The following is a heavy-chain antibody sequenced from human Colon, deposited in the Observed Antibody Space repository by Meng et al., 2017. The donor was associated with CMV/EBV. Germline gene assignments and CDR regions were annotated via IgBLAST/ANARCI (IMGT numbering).Heavy chain of an antibody. V-gene: IGHV3-21*01. J-gene: IGHJ4*02. CDR1: GFSFDTYS. CDR2: ITISSTYI. D-gene: IGHD1-26*01. Sequence: SLTISCVASGFSFDTYSMNWVRQAPGKGLEWVSTITISSTYIYYADSVKGRFTVSRDNAKNSLYLQIKGLRAEDAAVYYCARGLGSGTRRGVDYWGQGTLVTVSS. CDR3: ARGLGSGTRRGVDY.